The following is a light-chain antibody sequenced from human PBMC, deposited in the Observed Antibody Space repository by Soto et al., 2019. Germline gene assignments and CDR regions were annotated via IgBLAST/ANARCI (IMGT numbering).Light chain of an antibody. CDR2: DAS. Sequence: DIQMTQSPSSLSASVGDRVTVSCQASQVITSYLNWYQQKPGKAPKLLIFDASNLEAGVPSRFSGSGSGTDFNFTISSLQPEDVATYYCQQYEYFPLTFGGGTKVDIK. V-gene: IGKV1-33*01. CDR3: QQYEYFPLT. CDR1: QVITSY. J-gene: IGKJ4*01.